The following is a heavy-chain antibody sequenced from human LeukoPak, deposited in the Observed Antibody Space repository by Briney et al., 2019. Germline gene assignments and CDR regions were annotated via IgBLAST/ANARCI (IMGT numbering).Heavy chain of an antibody. Sequence: QSGGSLRLSCAASGFTFSSYAMHWVRQAPGKGLEWVAVISYDGSNKYYADSVKGRFTISRDNSKNTLYLQMNSLRAEDTAVYYCATASCGSCPFDPWGQGTLVTVSS. V-gene: IGHV3-30-3*01. CDR3: ATASCGSCPFDP. J-gene: IGHJ5*02. D-gene: IGHD2-15*01. CDR2: ISYDGSNK. CDR1: GFTFSSYA.